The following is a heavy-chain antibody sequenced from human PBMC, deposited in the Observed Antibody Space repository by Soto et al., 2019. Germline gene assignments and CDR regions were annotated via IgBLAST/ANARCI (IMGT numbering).Heavy chain of an antibody. V-gene: IGHV3-23*01. Sequence: EGSRRRPGAPSACTLSSYAMWWVRQPHGKGLEWVSAIRGSGGSTYYAGSGKGRSTISRDTSKNTLYLQMNSLRAEDTAVYYCLEDSATRSTVKGFDCWGQGTLVIVSS. CDR1: ACTLSSYA. CDR3: LEDSATRSTVKGFDC. CDR2: IRGSGGST. J-gene: IGHJ4*02. D-gene: IGHD3-22*01.